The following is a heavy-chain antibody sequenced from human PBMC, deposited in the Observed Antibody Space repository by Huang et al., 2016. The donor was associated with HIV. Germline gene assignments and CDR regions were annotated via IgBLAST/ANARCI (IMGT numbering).Heavy chain of an antibody. D-gene: IGHD3-10*01. CDR3: ARGSRQGKYYYGSGTAY. CDR1: GFTFSSYW. J-gene: IGHJ4*02. CDR2: IKSDGSST. V-gene: IGHV3-74*01. Sequence: EVQLVESGGGLVQPGGSLRLSCAASGFTFSSYWMHWVRQVPGKGRVWDSQIKSDGSSTSYADSVKGRFTISRDNAKNTLYLQMNSLRAEDTAVYYCARGSRQGKYYYGSGTAYWGQGTLVTVSS.